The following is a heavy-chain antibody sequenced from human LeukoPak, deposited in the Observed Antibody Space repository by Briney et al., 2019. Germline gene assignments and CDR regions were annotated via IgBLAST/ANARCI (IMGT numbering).Heavy chain of an antibody. CDR2: ISGSSTTI. D-gene: IGHD6-13*01. CDR1: GLTFGSYS. Sequence: PGGSLRLSCAASGLTFGSYSMNWVRQAPGKGLEWVSYISGSSTTIYYADSVKGRFTVSGDNAENSLHLQMNGLRAEDTAVYYCAILQPLGSPPNDFWGQGTLVTVSS. J-gene: IGHJ4*02. CDR3: AILQPLGSPPNDF. V-gene: IGHV3-48*01.